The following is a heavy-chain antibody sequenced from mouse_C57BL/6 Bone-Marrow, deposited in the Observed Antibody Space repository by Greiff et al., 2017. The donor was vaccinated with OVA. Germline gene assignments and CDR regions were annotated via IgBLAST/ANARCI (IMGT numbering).Heavy chain of an antibody. CDR1: GFTFSDYY. J-gene: IGHJ3*01. CDR2: ISNGGGST. D-gene: IGHD2-4*01. Sequence: EVKLEESGGGLVQPGGSLKLSCAASGFTFSDYYMYWVRQTPEKRLEWVAYISNGGGSTYYPDTVKGRFTISRDNAKNTLYLQMSRLKSEDTAMYYCASRIYYDYGSAYWGQGTLVTVSA. CDR3: ASRIYYDYGSAY. V-gene: IGHV5-12*01.